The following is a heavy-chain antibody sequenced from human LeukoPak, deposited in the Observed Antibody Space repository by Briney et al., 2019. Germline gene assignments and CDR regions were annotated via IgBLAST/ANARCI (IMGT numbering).Heavy chain of an antibody. CDR1: GVSISTYY. J-gene: IGHJ6*03. Sequence: SETLSLTCTVSGVSISTYYWSWIRQPAGKGLEWIGRIYTNGNTNHNPSLKSRVTMSVATSKNQFSLKLSSVTAADTAVYYCARERPVAVAGTSSIAYYYYMDVWGKGTTVTISS. CDR2: IYTNGNT. CDR3: ARERPVAVAGTSSIAYYYYMDV. V-gene: IGHV4-4*07. D-gene: IGHD6-19*01.